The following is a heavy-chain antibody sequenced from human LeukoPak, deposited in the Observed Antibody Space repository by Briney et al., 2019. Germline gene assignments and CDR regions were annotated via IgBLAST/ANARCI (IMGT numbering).Heavy chain of an antibody. V-gene: IGHV4-34*01. Sequence: PAETLSLTCAVYGGSFSGYYWSWIRQPPGKGLEWLGEINHSGSTNYNPPLKGRVTISLDTPKKQFSLKHSPVNGRDTAGLYCARDRLGLANAFDIWGQGTMVTVSS. J-gene: IGHJ3*02. CDR1: GGSFSGYY. D-gene: IGHD3-10*01. CDR3: ARDRLGLANAFDI. CDR2: INHSGST.